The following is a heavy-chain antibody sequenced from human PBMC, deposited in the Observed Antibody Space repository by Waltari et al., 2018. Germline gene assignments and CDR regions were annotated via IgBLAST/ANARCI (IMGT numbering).Heavy chain of an antibody. V-gene: IGHV3-21*01. J-gene: IGHJ6*02. CDR3: ARVHGWVAPLLYYGMDV. D-gene: IGHD1-26*01. CDR2: ISSSSSYI. CDR1: GFTFSSYS. Sequence: EVQLVESGGGLVTPGGSLRLSCAASGFTFSSYSMNWVRQAPGKGLEWVSSISSSSSYIYYADSVKGRFTISRDNAKNSLYLQMNSLRAEDTAVYYCARVHGWVAPLLYYGMDVWGQGTTVTVSS.